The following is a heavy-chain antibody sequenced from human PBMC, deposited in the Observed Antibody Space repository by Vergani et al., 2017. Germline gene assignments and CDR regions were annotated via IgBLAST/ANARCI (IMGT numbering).Heavy chain of an antibody. J-gene: IGHJ5*02. CDR1: GFTFSSYW. Sequence: EVQLVESGGGLVQPGGSLRLSCAASGFTFSSYWMSWVRQAPGKGLEWVANIKQDGSEKYYVDSVKGRFTISRDNAKNSLYLQMNSLRAEDTAVYYCARGGQQLAPRNXFDPWGQGTLVTVSS. V-gene: IGHV3-7*03. D-gene: IGHD6-6*01. CDR2: IKQDGSEK. CDR3: ARGGQQLAPRNXFDP.